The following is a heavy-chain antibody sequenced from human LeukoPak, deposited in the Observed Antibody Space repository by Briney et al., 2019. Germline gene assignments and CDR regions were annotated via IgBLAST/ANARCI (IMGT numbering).Heavy chain of an antibody. CDR2: IWYDESRK. Sequence: PGGSLRLSCTTSGFTFRNYGMHWVRQATGKGLEWVSVIWYDESRKYYADSVKGRFTISRDISKNTLYLQMNSLRAEDTAFYYCARDDCSTTSCLAYWGQGTLVTVSS. J-gene: IGHJ4*02. D-gene: IGHD2-2*01. CDR1: GFTFRNYG. V-gene: IGHV3-33*01. CDR3: ARDDCSTTSCLAY.